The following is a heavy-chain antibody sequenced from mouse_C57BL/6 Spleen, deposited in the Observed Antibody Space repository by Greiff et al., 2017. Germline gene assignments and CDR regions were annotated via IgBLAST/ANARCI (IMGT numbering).Heavy chain of an antibody. V-gene: IGHV2-3*01. D-gene: IGHD1-1*02. Sequence: QVQLQQPGPGLVAPSQSLSITCTVSGFSLTSYGVSWVRQPPGKGLEWLGVIWGDGSTNYHSALISRLSISKDNSKSQVFLKLNSLQTDDTAAYYCAKPGWEDSLGYYAMDYWGQGTSVTVSS. CDR2: IWGDGST. J-gene: IGHJ4*01. CDR3: AKPGWEDSLGYYAMDY. CDR1: GFSLTSYG.